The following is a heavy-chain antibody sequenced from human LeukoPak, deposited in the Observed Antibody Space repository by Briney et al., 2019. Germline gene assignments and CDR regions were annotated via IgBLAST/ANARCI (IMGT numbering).Heavy chain of an antibody. D-gene: IGHD2-15*01. CDR2: ISSSGKTT. V-gene: IGHV3-48*02. CDR1: GFTFSSYS. CDR3: ARAEALLPFLY. Sequence: GGSLRLSCAPSGFTFSSYSMNWVRHAPGKGLEWVSYISSSGKTTYYADSVKGRFTISRDNAKNSLYLQMNGLRDEDSAVYYCARAEALLPFLYWGQGTLVTVSS. J-gene: IGHJ4*02.